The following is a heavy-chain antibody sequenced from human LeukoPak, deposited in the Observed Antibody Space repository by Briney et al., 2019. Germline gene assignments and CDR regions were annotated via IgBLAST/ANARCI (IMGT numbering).Heavy chain of an antibody. CDR2: INPNSGGT. V-gene: IGHV1-2*06. D-gene: IGHD3-10*01. CDR1: GYTFTGCY. Sequence: ASVKVSCKASGYTFTGCYMHWVRQAPGQGLEWMGRINPNSGGTNYAQKFQGRVTMTRDTSISTAYMELSRLRSDDTAVYYCARASPSYSSVDYWGQGTLVTVSS. J-gene: IGHJ4*02. CDR3: ARASPSYSSVDY.